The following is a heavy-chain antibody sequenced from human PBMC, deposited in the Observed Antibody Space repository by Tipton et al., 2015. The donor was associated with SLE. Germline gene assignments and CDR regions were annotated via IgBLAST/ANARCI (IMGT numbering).Heavy chain of an antibody. D-gene: IGHD2-15*01. CDR1: GASINSNF. Sequence: TLSLTCTVSGASINSNFWSWIRQPAGKGLEWIGYIYTSGSTNYNPSLKSRVTISVDTSKNQFSLKLSSVTAADTAVYYCASVKSLIGRHFDYWGQGTLVTVSS. CDR2: IYTSGST. CDR3: ASVKSLIGRHFDY. J-gene: IGHJ4*02. V-gene: IGHV4-4*09.